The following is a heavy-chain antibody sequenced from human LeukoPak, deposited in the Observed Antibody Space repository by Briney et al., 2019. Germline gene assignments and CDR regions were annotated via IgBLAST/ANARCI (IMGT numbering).Heavy chain of an antibody. CDR2: IIPIFGTA. D-gene: IGHD3-9*01. J-gene: IGHJ4*02. V-gene: IGHV1-69*06. CDR1: GGTFSSYA. CDR3: ARAHHQTLRYFDVVMGY. Sequence: ASVKVSCKASGGTFSSYAISWVRQAPGQGLEWMGGIIPIFGTANYAQKFQGRVTITADKSTSTAYMELGSLRSEDTAVYYCARAHHQTLRYFDVVMGYWGQGTLVTVSS.